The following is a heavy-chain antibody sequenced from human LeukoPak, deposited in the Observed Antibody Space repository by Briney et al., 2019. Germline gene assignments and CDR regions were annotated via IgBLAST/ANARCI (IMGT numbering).Heavy chain of an antibody. D-gene: IGHD4-17*01. J-gene: IGHJ3*02. Sequence: GESLKISCKGSGYSFTSYWIGWVRQMPGKGLEWMGIIYPADSDTTYSPSFQGQVTISADKSITTAYLQWSSLNASDTAMYYCARLHDYGDHRAAFDIWGQGTMVTVSS. CDR2: IYPADSDT. CDR3: ARLHDYGDHRAAFDI. CDR1: GYSFTSYW. V-gene: IGHV5-51*01.